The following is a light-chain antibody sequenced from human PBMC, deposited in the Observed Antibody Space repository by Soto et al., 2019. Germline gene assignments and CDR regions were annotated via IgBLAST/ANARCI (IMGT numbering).Light chain of an antibody. J-gene: IGKJ3*01. CDR1: QDISNY. CDR2: DAS. Sequence: DIQMTQSPSSLSASVGDRVTITCQASQDISNYLNWYQQKPGKAPKLLIYDASNLETGVPSRFSGSGSGTDFTFTICSLQPEDIATYYCQQYDNPLFTFGPGTKVDIK. V-gene: IGKV1-33*01. CDR3: QQYDNPLFT.